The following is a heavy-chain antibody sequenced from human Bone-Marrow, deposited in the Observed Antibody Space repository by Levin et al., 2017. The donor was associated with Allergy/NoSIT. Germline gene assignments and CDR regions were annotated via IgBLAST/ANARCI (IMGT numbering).Heavy chain of an antibody. CDR3: AREFGASGWYSVDY. CDR2: ITRDGDRT. D-gene: IGHD6-19*01. J-gene: IGHJ4*02. Sequence: SCAGSGFTFNNYAMDWVRQAPGEGLKWVSAITRDGDRTYYADSVKGRFTISRDNSKNTVYLQMSSLRAEDTAVYYCAREFGASGWYSVDYWGQGTLVTVSS. CDR1: GFTFNNYA. V-gene: IGHV3-23*01.